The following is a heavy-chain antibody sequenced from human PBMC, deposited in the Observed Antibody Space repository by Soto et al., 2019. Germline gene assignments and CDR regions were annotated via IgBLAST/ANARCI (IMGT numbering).Heavy chain of an antibody. CDR3: ARVARYSSSWEPYYYYYMDV. CDR2: ISSSSSYI. Sequence: GGSLRLSCAASGFTFSSYSMNWVRQAPGKGLEWVSSISSSSSYIYYADSVKGRFTISRDNAKNSLYLQMNSLRAEDTAVYYCARVARYSSSWEPYYYYYMDVWGKGTTVTVSS. J-gene: IGHJ6*03. V-gene: IGHV3-21*01. D-gene: IGHD6-13*01. CDR1: GFTFSSYS.